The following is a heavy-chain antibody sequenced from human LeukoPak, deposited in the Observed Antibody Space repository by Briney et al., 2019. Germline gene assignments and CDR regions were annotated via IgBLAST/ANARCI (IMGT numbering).Heavy chain of an antibody. CDR1: GFTFSDYN. CDR3: ARRFPYYYYYYMDV. Sequence: GGSLRLSCAASGFTFSDYNMRWIRQAPGKGLEWVSSISRSGSTKYYADSVKGRFTISRDNAKNSLFLQMNSLRAEDTAVYYCARRFPYYYYYYMDVWGKGTTVTISS. J-gene: IGHJ6*03. D-gene: IGHD3-16*01. V-gene: IGHV3-11*01. CDR2: ISRSGSTK.